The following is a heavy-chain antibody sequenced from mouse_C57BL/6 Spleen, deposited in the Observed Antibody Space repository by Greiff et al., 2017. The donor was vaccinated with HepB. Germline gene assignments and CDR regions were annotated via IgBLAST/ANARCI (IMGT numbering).Heavy chain of an antibody. CDR1: GYAFSSSW. Sequence: VQLVESGPELVKPGASVKISCKASGYAFSSSWMNWVKQRPGKGLEWIGRIYPGDGDTNYNGKFKGKATLTADKSSSTAYMQLSSLTSEDSAVYFCARGGAYYYGSRAMDYWGQGTSVTVSS. V-gene: IGHV1-82*01. CDR3: ARGGAYYYGSRAMDY. D-gene: IGHD1-1*01. CDR2: IYPGDGDT. J-gene: IGHJ4*01.